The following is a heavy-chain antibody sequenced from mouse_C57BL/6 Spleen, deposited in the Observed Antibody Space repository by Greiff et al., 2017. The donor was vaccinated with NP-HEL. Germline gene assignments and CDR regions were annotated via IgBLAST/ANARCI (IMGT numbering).Heavy chain of an antibody. Sequence: QVQLQQPGAELVRPGSSVKLSCKASGYTFTSYWMDWVKQRPGQGLEWIGNIYPSDSETHYNQKFKDKATLTVDKSSSTAYMQLSSLTSEDSAVYYCARLGFYDYSWFAYWGQGTLVTVSA. CDR2: IYPSDSET. V-gene: IGHV1-61*01. CDR3: ARLGFYDYSWFAY. D-gene: IGHD2-4*01. CDR1: GYTFTSYW. J-gene: IGHJ3*01.